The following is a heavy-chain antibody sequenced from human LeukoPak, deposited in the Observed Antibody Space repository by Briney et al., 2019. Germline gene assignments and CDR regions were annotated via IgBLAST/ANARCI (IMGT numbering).Heavy chain of an antibody. V-gene: IGHV1-8*01. CDR2: MNPNSGNT. CDR3: ARSQGSSWPYYYYGMDV. CDR1: GYTSTSYD. J-gene: IGHJ6*02. D-gene: IGHD6-13*01. Sequence: ASVKVSCKASGYTSTSYDINWVRQATGQGLEWMGWMNPNSGNTGYAQKFQGRVTMTRNTSISTAYMELSSLRSEDTAVYYCARSQGSSWPYYYYGMDVWGQGTTVTVSS.